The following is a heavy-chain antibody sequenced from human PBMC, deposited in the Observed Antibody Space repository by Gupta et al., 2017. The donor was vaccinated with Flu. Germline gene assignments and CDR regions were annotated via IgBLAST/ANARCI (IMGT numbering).Heavy chain of an antibody. CDR3: ARSPGKIVVVSAATPRGYYFDY. CDR1: GYTFTTFY. CDR2: FNPSGDST. Sequence: QVQLVQSGAEVKKPGASVKISCKASGYTFTTFYMHWVRQAPGQGLEWMAVFNPSGDSTSYAQNFQGRVTMTRDTSTSTVYMELSSLRSEDTAVYYCARSPGKIVVVSAATPRGYYFDYWGQGTLVTVSS. D-gene: IGHD2-2*01. V-gene: IGHV1-46*03. J-gene: IGHJ4*02.